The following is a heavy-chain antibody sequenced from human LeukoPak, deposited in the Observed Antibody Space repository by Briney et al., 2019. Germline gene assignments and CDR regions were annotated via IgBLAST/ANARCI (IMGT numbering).Heavy chain of an antibody. CDR3: ARPSPPGYSSGHFDY. D-gene: IGHD6-19*01. Sequence: GESLKISCKGSGYSFTSYWIGWVRQMPGKALEWLGIIYPGDSDTRYSPSFQGQVTISADKSISTAYLQWSSLKASDTAMYYCARPSPPGYSSGHFDYWGQGTLVTVSS. V-gene: IGHV5-51*01. CDR2: IYPGDSDT. CDR1: GYSFTSYW. J-gene: IGHJ4*02.